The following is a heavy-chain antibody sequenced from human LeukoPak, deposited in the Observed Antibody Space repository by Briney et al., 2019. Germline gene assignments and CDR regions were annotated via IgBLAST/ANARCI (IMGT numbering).Heavy chain of an antibody. CDR3: AKELMGFDY. CDR2: VSGTGLTT. Sequence: GGSLRLSCAASGFTFSSYAMSWVRQAPGKGLEWVSAVSGTGLTTYYADSVKGRFIVSRDNSKNTVYLQMNSLRGEDAAVYYCAKELMGFDYWGQGTLVTVSS. V-gene: IGHV3-23*01. CDR1: GFTFSSYA. J-gene: IGHJ4*02. D-gene: IGHD2-8*01.